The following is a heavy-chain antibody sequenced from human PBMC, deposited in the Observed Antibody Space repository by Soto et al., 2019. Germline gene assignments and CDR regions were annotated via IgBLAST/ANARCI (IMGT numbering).Heavy chain of an antibody. V-gene: IGHV1-18*04. D-gene: IGHD2-15*01. Sequence: QIQLVQSGAEMKKPGASVKVSCKPSGYTFTHYGVSWLRQAPGQGLEWMGWTSAYNGNTDYAHKFQGRVALTTDTSTSTAYMELRGLSPDDTAVYYCARDVPGSGVPFWDYWGQGTLVTVSS. CDR3: ARDVPGSGVPFWDY. J-gene: IGHJ4*02. CDR1: GYTFTHYG. CDR2: TSAYNGNT.